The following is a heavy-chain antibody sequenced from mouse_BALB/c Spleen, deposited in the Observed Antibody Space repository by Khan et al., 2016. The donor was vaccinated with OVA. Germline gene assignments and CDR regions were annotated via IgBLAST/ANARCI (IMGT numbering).Heavy chain of an antibody. V-gene: IGHV5-6*01. CDR3: SRQPGYYGSRSYFDY. D-gene: IGHD1-1*01. CDR1: GFTFSSYG. Sequence: EVELVESGGDSVKPGGSLKLSCAASGFTFSSYGMSWVRRTPDKRLEWVATISSGGSYTYYPDSVKGRFTISRDNAKNTLCLQMSSLKSEDTAMYYCSRQPGYYGSRSYFDYWGQGTTLTVSS. CDR2: ISSGGSYT. J-gene: IGHJ2*01.